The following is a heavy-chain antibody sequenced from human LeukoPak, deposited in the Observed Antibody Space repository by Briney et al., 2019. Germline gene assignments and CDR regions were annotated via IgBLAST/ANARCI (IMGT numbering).Heavy chain of an antibody. CDR3: ARVASGSYYYPFDY. Sequence: GGSLRLSCAASGFTVSSNYMSWVRQAPGKGLEWVSVIYSGGSTYYADSVKGRFTISRDNSKNTLYLQMNSLRAEDTAVYYCARVASGSYYYPFDYWGQGTLSPSPQ. D-gene: IGHD1-26*01. J-gene: IGHJ4*02. V-gene: IGHV3-53*01. CDR1: GFTVSSNY. CDR2: IYSGGST.